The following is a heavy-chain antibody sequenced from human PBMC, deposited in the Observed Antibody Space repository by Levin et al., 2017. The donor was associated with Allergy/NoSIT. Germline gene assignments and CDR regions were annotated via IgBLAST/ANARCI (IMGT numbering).Heavy chain of an antibody. D-gene: IGHD5-18*01. J-gene: IGHJ4*02. CDR2: ISYDGSNK. CDR3: AKGSYGY. CDR1: GFTFSSYG. V-gene: IGHV3-30*18. Sequence: QAGGSLRLSCAASGFTFSSYGMHWVRQAPGKGLEWVAVISYDGSNKYYADSVKGRFTISRDNSKNTLYLQMNSLRAEDTAVYYCAKGSYGYWGQGTLVTVSS.